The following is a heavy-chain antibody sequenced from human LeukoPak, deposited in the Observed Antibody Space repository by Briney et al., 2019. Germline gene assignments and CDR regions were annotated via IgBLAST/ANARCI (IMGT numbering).Heavy chain of an antibody. D-gene: IGHD2-8*01. V-gene: IGHV1-46*01. CDR3: ARDGLYCTNGVCSSDI. CDR1: GYAFSRHY. Sequence: SASVKLSCKASGYAFSRHYMNWVRRAPGQRLEWMGKINPGSGATGYAQKFQGRVTMTRDTSTSTVYMDLTSLRSADTAVYFCARDGLYCTNGVCSSDIWGQGTLVTVSS. CDR2: INPGSGAT. J-gene: IGHJ3*02.